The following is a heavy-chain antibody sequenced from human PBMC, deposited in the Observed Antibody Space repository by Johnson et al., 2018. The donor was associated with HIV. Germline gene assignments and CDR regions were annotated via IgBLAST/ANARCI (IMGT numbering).Heavy chain of an antibody. CDR1: GFTFSDYY. D-gene: IGHD6-6*01. CDR2: ISSSGSAI. J-gene: IGHJ3*02. CDR3: AKDPRIAARLHDAFDI. Sequence: QVQLVESGGGLVKPGGSLRLSCTASGFTFSDYYMNWIRQAPGKGLEWVSYISSSGSAIYYAGSVKGRFTISRDNSKNTLYLQMNSLRVEDTAVYHCAKDPRIAARLHDAFDIWGQGTMVTVSS. V-gene: IGHV3-11*04.